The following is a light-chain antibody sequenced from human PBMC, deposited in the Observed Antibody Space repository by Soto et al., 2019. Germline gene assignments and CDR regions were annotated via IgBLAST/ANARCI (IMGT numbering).Light chain of an antibody. V-gene: IGKV3-20*01. CDR1: ETVNNNY. Sequence: DIVLTQSPGTLSLSPGERATLSCRASETVNNNYVAWYQQKPGQAPRLLFYAASTRATGIPDRFSGSGSGADFTLTITRLEPEDLGVYYCRQYGRAPRTFGQGTKVDIK. CDR2: AAS. J-gene: IGKJ1*01. CDR3: RQYGRAPRT.